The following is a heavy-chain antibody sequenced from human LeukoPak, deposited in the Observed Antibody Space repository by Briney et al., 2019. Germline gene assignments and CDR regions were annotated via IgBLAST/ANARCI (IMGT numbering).Heavy chain of an antibody. V-gene: IGHV4-39*01. Sequence: SETLSLTCTVSGGSVSSSSYYWGWIRQPPGKGLEWIGSIYYSGSTYYNPSLKSRVTISVDTSKNQFSLKLSSVTAADTAVYYCARPLFYYGDYSDAFDIWGQGTMVTVSS. CDR2: IYYSGST. D-gene: IGHD4-17*01. CDR1: GGSVSSSSYY. CDR3: ARPLFYYGDYSDAFDI. J-gene: IGHJ3*02.